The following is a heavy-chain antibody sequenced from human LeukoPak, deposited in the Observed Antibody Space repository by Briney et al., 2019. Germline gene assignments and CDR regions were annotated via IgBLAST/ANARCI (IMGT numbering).Heavy chain of an antibody. J-gene: IGHJ3*02. V-gene: IGHV5-51*01. CDR2: IYPDDSDT. CDR1: GYSFTNYW. Sequence: GESLKISCKGSGYSFTNYWIGWVRQMPGKGLEWMGIIYPDDSDTKYSPSFQGQVTISADKSISTAYLQWSSLKASDTAMYYCARHGHGSVSYDAFDIWGQGTMVIVSS. CDR3: ARHGHGSVSYDAFDI. D-gene: IGHD3-10*01.